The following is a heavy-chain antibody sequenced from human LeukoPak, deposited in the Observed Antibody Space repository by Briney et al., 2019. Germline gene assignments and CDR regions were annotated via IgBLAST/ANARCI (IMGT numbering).Heavy chain of an antibody. CDR1: GFTFHHYA. J-gene: IGHJ4*02. CDR3: AKDKAPLYSGYDWDLDF. Sequence: KAGGSLRLSCAASGFTFHHYAIRWVRQVPGKGLEWVSGINWNSASIGYADSVKGRFTISRDNAKNSVFLQMDSLRAEDTALYYCAKDKAPLYSGYDWDLDFWGQGTLVTVSS. D-gene: IGHD5-12*01. V-gene: IGHV3-9*01. CDR2: INWNSASI.